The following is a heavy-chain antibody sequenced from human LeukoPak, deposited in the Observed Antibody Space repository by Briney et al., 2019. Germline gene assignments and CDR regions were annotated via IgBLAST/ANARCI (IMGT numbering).Heavy chain of an antibody. CDR2: INHSGST. J-gene: IGHJ6*03. CDR1: GGSFSGYY. CDR3: ARAVEFFGSYYYYYMDV. V-gene: IGHV4-34*01. Sequence: ASETLSLTCAVYGGSFSGYYWSWIRQPPGKGLEWIGEINHSGSTNYNPSLKSRVTISVDTSKNQFSLKLSSVTAADTAAYYCARAVEFFGSYYYYYMDVWGKGTTVTISS. D-gene: IGHD3-16*01.